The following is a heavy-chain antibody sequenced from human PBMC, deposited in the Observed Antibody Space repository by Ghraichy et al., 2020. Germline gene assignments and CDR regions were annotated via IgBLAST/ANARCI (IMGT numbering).Heavy chain of an antibody. Sequence: SETLSLTFTVSGGSISSGGYYWSWIRQHPGKGLEWIGYIYYSGSTYYNPSLKSRVTISVDTSKNQFSLKLSSVTAADTAVYYCARNQGDCGGDCYSYAFDIWGQGTMVTVSS. V-gene: IGHV4-31*03. CDR3: ARNQGDCGGDCYSYAFDI. CDR2: IYYSGST. J-gene: IGHJ3*02. CDR1: GGSISSGGYY. D-gene: IGHD2-21*02.